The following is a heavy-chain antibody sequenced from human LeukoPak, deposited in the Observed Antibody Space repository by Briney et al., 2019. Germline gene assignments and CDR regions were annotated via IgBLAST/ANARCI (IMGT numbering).Heavy chain of an antibody. Sequence: GGSLRLSCVASGFTFSNYGMHWVRQGPGKGLEWVAFISYEEINKHYADSVKGRFTISRDNSKNTVYLQMNSLRAEDTAVYYCAKPLKPPDYYYMDVWGRGTTVTVSS. J-gene: IGHJ6*03. V-gene: IGHV3-30*02. CDR1: GFTFSNYG. CDR3: AKPLKPPDYYYMDV. CDR2: ISYEEINK.